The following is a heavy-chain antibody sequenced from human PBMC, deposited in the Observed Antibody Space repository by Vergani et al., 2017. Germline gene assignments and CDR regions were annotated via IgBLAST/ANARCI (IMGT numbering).Heavy chain of an antibody. CDR1: GGSISSGGYS. V-gene: IGHV4-30-2*01. D-gene: IGHD2-15*01. Sequence: QLQLQESGSGLVKPSQTLSLTCAVSGGSISSGGYSWSWIRQPPGKGLEWIGEINHSGSTNYNPSLKSRVTISVDTSKNQFSLKLSSVTAADTAVYYCARGNIVVANYYFDYWGQGTLVTVSS. CDR2: INHSGST. J-gene: IGHJ4*02. CDR3: ARGNIVVANYYFDY.